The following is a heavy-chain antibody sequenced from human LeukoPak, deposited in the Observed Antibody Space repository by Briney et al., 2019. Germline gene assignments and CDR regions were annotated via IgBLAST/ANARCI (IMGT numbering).Heavy chain of an antibody. J-gene: IGHJ1*01. CDR2: ISYDGSNK. CDR3: AKMASSGSYYPEYFQH. V-gene: IGHV3-30-3*02. D-gene: IGHD1-26*01. Sequence: GGSLRLSCAASGFTFSSYAMHWVRQAPGKGLEWVAVISYDGSNKYYADSVKGRFTISRDNSKNTLYLQMNSLRAEDTAVYYCAKMASSGSYYPEYFQHWGQGTLVTVSS. CDR1: GFTFSSYA.